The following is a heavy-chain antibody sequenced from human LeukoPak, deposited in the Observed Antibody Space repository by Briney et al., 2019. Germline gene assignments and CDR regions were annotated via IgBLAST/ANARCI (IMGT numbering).Heavy chain of an antibody. V-gene: IGHV3-64*01. J-gene: IGHJ4*02. Sequence: GGSLRLSCTPSVFNFISYAMRWGRQGPGKGLDFVSAISRNGGDTSYGNSVRGRFIISRDNSKNTVYLQMGSLRSEDAGVYYCARIPEYWGQGTLVAVSS. CDR2: ISRNGGDT. CDR1: VFNFISYA. CDR3: ARIPEY.